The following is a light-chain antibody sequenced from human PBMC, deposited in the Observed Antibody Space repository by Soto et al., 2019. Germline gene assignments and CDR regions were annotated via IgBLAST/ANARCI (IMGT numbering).Light chain of an antibody. J-gene: IGKJ3*01. V-gene: IGKV3D-15*01. CDR1: QSVSSN. CDR3: QQYNNWPFT. Sequence: EIVMTQSPATLSVSTGERATLSCRASQSVSSNLAWYQQKPGQAPRLLIYGASTRANGIPAKFSGSGSGTEFTITISSLRSEDFAVYYCQQYNNWPFTFGPATKVDIK. CDR2: GAS.